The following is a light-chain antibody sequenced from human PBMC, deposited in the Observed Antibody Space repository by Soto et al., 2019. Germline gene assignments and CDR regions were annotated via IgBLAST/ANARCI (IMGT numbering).Light chain of an antibody. Sequence: EIVMTHSPATLSVSPGERATLSCRASQSVSNNLAWYQQKPGQAPRLLIYGASTRATAIPARFSGSGSGTEFTLTISSLQSEDFAVYFCQQYGSSPETFGQGTKVDIK. CDR3: QQYGSSPET. J-gene: IGKJ1*01. CDR1: QSVSNN. V-gene: IGKV3-15*01. CDR2: GAS.